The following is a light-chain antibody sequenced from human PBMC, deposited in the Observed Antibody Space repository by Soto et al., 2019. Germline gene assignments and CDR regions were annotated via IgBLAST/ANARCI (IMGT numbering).Light chain of an antibody. V-gene: IGKV1-33*01. J-gene: IGKJ3*01. CDR3: QQYDNLPPCT. CDR1: QDISNY. CDR2: NAS. Sequence: DIQMTQPPSSLSASVGDRVTITCQASQDISNYLNWYQQKPGKAPKLLIYNASNLETGVPSRFNGSGSGTDLTFTISSLQPEDIATYYCQQYDNLPPCTFGPGTTVDIK.